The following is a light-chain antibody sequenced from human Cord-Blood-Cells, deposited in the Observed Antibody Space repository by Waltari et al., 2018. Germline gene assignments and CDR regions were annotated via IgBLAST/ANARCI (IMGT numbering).Light chain of an antibody. CDR2: LGS. CDR1: QSLLHSNGYNY. CDR3: MQALQTPIT. Sequence: MVMTPSPLPLPVPPEEPAFISCMSTQSLLHSNGYNYLDWYLQKPGQSPQLLIYLGSNRASGVPDRFSGSGSGTDFTLKISRVEAEDVGVYYCMQALQTPITFGQGTRLEIK. V-gene: IGKV2-28*01. J-gene: IGKJ5*01.